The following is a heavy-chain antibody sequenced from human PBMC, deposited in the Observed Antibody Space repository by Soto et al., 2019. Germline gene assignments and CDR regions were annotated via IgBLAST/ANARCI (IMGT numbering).Heavy chain of an antibody. CDR3: ARELGGVEH. J-gene: IGHJ4*02. V-gene: IGHV6-1*01. Sequence: SQTLSLTCAISGASVSSNSTAWNWIRPSRSRGLEWLGRTYYRSKWYNDYAVSVKSQITIHPDTSKKQVSLHLDSVTPEDTAVYYCARELGGVEHWGQGIRVTVSS. D-gene: IGHD6-25*01. CDR1: GASVSSNSTA. CDR2: TYYRSKWYN.